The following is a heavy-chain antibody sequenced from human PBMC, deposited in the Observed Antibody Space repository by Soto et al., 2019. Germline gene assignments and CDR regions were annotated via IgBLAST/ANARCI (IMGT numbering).Heavy chain of an antibody. D-gene: IGHD2-2*01. Sequence: GESLKITCKGSGYSFTSYWISWVRQMPGKGLEWMGRIDPSDSYTNYSPSFQGHVTISADKSISTAYLQWSRLKASDTAMYYCARIVVVPAARKHYYYYYGMDVWGQGATVTVSS. CDR1: GYSFTSYW. CDR2: IDPSDSYT. J-gene: IGHJ6*02. CDR3: ARIVVVPAARKHYYYYYGMDV. V-gene: IGHV5-10-1*01.